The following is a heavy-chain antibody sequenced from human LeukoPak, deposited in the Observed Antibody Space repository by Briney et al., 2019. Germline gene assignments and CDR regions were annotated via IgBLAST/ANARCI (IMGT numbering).Heavy chain of an antibody. D-gene: IGHD3-16*01. Sequence: GASVKVSCKASGYTFTSYAMHWVRQAPGQRLEWMGWINAGNGNTKYSQKFQGRVTITRDTSASTAYMELSSLRSEDTAVYYCARDQPYGGTSYYYYGMDVWGQGTTVTVSS. V-gene: IGHV1-3*01. CDR3: ARDQPYGGTSYYYYGMDV. J-gene: IGHJ6*02. CDR2: INAGNGNT. CDR1: GYTFTSYA.